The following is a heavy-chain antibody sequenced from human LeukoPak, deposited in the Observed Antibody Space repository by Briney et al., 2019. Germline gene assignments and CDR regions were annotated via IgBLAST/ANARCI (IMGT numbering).Heavy chain of an antibody. Sequence: GGSLRLSCAASGFTFSSYGMHWVRQAPGKGLEWVAVISYDGSNKYYADSVKGRFTISRDNSKNTLYLQMNSLRAEDTAVYYCAESGWYYFDYWGQGTLVTVSS. CDR1: GFTFSSYG. CDR3: AESGWYYFDY. J-gene: IGHJ4*02. D-gene: IGHD6-19*01. V-gene: IGHV3-30*03. CDR2: ISYDGSNK.